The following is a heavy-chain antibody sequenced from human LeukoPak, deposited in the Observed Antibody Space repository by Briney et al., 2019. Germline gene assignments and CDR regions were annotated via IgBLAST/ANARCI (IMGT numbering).Heavy chain of an antibody. CDR3: ARERRVLLAFDI. CDR2: ISWNSGSI. V-gene: IGHV3-9*01. J-gene: IGHJ3*02. D-gene: IGHD2-8*02. Sequence: GGSLRLSCAASGFTFDDYAMHWVRQAPGKGLEWVSGISWNSGSIGYADSVKGRFTISRDNAKNSLYLQMNSLRAEDTAVYYCARERRVLLAFDIWGQGTMVTVSS. CDR1: GFTFDDYA.